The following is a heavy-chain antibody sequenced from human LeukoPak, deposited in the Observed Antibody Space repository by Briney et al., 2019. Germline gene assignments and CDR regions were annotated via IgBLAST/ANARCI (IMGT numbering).Heavy chain of an antibody. CDR2: ISAYNGNT. CDR3: ARRGYYYDSSGYYFGYYFDY. J-gene: IGHJ4*02. Sequence: ASVKVPCKASGYTFTSYGISWVRQAPGQGLEWMGWISAYNGNTNYAQKLQGRVTMTTDTSTGTVYMELNTLRYDDTAVYYCARRGYYYDSSGYYFGYYFDYWGQGTLVTVSS. CDR1: GYTFTSYG. D-gene: IGHD3-22*01. V-gene: IGHV1-18*01.